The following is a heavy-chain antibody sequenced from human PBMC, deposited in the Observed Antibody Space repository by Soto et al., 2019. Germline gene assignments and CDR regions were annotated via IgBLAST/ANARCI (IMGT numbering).Heavy chain of an antibody. Sequence: ASVKVSCKASGYPFTSYDINWVRQATGQGLEWMGWMNPNSGNTGLAQKFQGRVTMTRNTSISTAYMELSSLSSEDTAVYFCARVLGSIHPWGQGTLVTISS. CDR2: MNPNSGNT. V-gene: IGHV1-8*01. J-gene: IGHJ5*02. CDR1: GYPFTSYD. CDR3: ARVLGSIHP. D-gene: IGHD3-10*01.